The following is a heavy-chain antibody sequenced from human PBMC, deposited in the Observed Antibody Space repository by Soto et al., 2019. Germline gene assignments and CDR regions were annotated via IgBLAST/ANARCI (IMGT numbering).Heavy chain of an antibody. V-gene: IGHV1-69*12. Sequence: QVQLVQSGAEVKKPGSSVKVSCKGSGGTFNSYAISWVRQAPGQGLEWMGGIMPIFSTANYAQKFQGRVTITADETTSTAYMELSSLSSEDTAVYYCARDLGQLSSSYYYFYGMDVWGQGTTVIVSS. CDR1: GGTFNSYA. D-gene: IGHD6-6*01. CDR3: ARDLGQLSSSYYYFYGMDV. J-gene: IGHJ6*02. CDR2: IMPIFSTA.